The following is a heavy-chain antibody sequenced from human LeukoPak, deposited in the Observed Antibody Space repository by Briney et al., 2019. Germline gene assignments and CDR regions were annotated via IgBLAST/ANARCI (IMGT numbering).Heavy chain of an antibody. D-gene: IGHD4-17*01. Sequence: PGGSLRLSCAVSASSFSSYAMHWVRQAPGKGLECVAVISYDGSNKYYADSVKGRLTISRDNSKSTLYLQMNSLRAEDTAVYYCARDGWVYDYGDPEGHYFDYWGQGTLVTVSS. J-gene: IGHJ4*02. V-gene: IGHV3-30*04. CDR3: ARDGWVYDYGDPEGHYFDY. CDR2: ISYDGSNK. CDR1: ASSFSSYA.